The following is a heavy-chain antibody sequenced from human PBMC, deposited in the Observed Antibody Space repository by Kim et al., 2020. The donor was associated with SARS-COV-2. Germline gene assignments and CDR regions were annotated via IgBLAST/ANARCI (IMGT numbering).Heavy chain of an antibody. Sequence: KVQGRVTITADESTSTAYMELSSLGSEDTAVYYCARDQGVVVPAASPFDYWGQGTLVTVSS. V-gene: IGHV1-69*01. D-gene: IGHD2-2*01. CDR3: ARDQGVVVPAASPFDY. J-gene: IGHJ4*02.